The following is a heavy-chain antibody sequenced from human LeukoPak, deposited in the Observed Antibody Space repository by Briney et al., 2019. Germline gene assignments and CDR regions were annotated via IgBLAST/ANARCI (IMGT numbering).Heavy chain of an antibody. CDR3: ARPSSTSCYICDAFDI. CDR1: GFTFSSYS. D-gene: IGHD2-2*02. J-gene: IGHJ3*02. Sequence: EGSLRLSCAASGFTFSSYSMNWVRQAPGKGLEWVSSISSSSSYIYYADSVKGRFTISRDNAKNSLYLQMNSLRAEDTAVYYCARPSSTSCYICDAFDIWGQGTVVTVSS. V-gene: IGHV3-21*01. CDR2: ISSSSSYI.